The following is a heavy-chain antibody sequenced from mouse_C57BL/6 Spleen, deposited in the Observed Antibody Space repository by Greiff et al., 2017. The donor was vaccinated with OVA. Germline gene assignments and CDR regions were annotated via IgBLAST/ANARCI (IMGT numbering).Heavy chain of an antibody. D-gene: IGHD3-2*02. J-gene: IGHJ4*01. CDR3: ARWAAQATYAMDY. Sequence: LQESGAELVRPGTSVKMSCKASGYTITNYWIGWAKQRPGHGLEWIGDIYPGGGYTNYNEKFKGKATLTADKSSSTAYMQFSSLTSEDSAIYYCARWAAQATYAMDYWGQGTSVTVSS. CDR1: GYTITNYW. V-gene: IGHV1-63*01. CDR2: IYPGGGYT.